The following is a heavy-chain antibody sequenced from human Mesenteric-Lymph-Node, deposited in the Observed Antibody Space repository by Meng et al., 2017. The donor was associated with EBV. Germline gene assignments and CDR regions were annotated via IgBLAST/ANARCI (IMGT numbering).Heavy chain of an antibody. V-gene: IGHV7-4-1*02. J-gene: IGHJ4*02. CDR2: INTNTGNP. CDR3: ARDRSIFDY. Sequence: QVHLVQSGSELKKTGASVKVSCKGVGYTFVNYAINWVRQAPGQGLEWMGWINTNTGNPTYAQGFTGRFVFSLDTSVNTAYLEISSLKTDDSAVYYCARDRSIFDYWGQGTLVTVSS. CDR1: GYTFVNYA.